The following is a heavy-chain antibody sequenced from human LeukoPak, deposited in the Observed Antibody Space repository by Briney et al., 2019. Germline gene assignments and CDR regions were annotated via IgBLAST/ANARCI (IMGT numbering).Heavy chain of an antibody. Sequence: PGGSLTLSCTASGFTFSNYWMMWVRQAPGKGLEWVANINEDGSEKYYADSVEGRFTISRDNAKNSLDLQMSSLRADDTAIYYCARSKIDYWGQGTLVTVSS. J-gene: IGHJ4*02. D-gene: IGHD4-11*01. V-gene: IGHV3-7*01. CDR3: ARSKIDY. CDR1: GFTFSNYW. CDR2: INEDGSEK.